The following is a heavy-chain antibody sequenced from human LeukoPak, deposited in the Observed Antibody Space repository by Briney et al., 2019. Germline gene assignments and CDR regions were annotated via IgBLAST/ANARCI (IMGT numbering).Heavy chain of an antibody. CDR3: AKDGLWFGELEGANLDY. V-gene: IGHV3-74*01. J-gene: IGHJ4*02. CDR2: INSDGSST. Sequence: GGSLRLSCAASGFTFSSYWMHWVRQAPGKGLVWVSRINSDGSSTSYADSVKGRFTISRDNAKNTLYLQVNSLRAEDTAVYYCAKDGLWFGELEGANLDYWGQGTLVTVSS. CDR1: GFTFSSYW. D-gene: IGHD3-10*01.